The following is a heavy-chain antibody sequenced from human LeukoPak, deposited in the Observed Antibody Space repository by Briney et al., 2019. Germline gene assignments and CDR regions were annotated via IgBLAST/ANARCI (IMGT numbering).Heavy chain of an antibody. D-gene: IGHD3-10*01. CDR1: GGSFSGYY. CDR2: INHSGST. J-gene: IGHJ4*02. V-gene: IGHV4-34*01. Sequence: PSETLSLTCAVYGGSFSGYYWSWIRQPPGKVLEWIGEINHSGSTNYNPSLKSRVTISVDTSKNQFSLKLSSVTAADTAVYYCARGWSVILWFGESTNFDYWGQGTLVTVSS. CDR3: ARGWSVILWFGESTNFDY.